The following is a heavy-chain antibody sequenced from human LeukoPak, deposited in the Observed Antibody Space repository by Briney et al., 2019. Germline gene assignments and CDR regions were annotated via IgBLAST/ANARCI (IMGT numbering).Heavy chain of an antibody. V-gene: IGHV1-2*02. D-gene: IGHD3-16*01. J-gene: IGHJ6*02. CDR1: GYPFTGFY. CDR3: ARESLGDGMDV. CDR2: INPIDGDA. Sequence: ASVKVSCKASGYPFTGFYIHWVRQAPGQGPEWVGWINPIDGDARSAQKFKGRVTMTRDTSITTAYMELSRLRSDDTAVYYCARESLGDGMDVWGQGTTVTVSS.